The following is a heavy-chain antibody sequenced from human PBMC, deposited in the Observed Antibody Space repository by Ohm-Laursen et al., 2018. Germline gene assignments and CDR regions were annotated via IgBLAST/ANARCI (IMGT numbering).Heavy chain of an antibody. CDR1: ALTFDDSA. D-gene: IGHD5-18*01. Sequence: SLRLSCAASALTFDDSAMHWVRHAPGKGLEWVSGISWNSGRIGYADSVKGRFTISRDNAKKFLYLQMNSLRVEDTAFYYCAKDMGIQLWSYYFEYWGQGTLVTVSS. V-gene: IGHV3-9*01. CDR3: AKDMGIQLWSYYFEY. J-gene: IGHJ4*02. CDR2: ISWNSGRI.